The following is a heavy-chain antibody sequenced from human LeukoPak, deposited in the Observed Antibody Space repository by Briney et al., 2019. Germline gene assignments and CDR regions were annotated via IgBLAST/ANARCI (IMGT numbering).Heavy chain of an antibody. CDR2: IHGGSGTM. CDR3: ARGRLPGTTYGMDV. D-gene: IGHD1-7*01. V-gene: IGHV3-48*01. J-gene: IGHJ6*02. Sequence: GSLRLSCAASGFTLSSYTMNWVRQAPGKGLEWISYIHGGSGTMYYADSLRGRFTISRDTAKNSLYLQMNSLRAEDTAVYYCARGRLPGTTYGMDVWGQGTTVTVSS. CDR1: GFTLSSYT.